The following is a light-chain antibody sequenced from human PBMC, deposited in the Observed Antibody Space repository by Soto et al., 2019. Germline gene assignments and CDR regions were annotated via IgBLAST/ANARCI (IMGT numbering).Light chain of an antibody. J-gene: IGKJ5*01. CDR2: GAS. CDR1: ETVSSY. CDR3: QQYDNWPIT. Sequence: DIVLTQSPVTLSLSPGDRATLSCRASETVSSYLLWYQQKPGQAPRLLIYGASTRATGLPARFSGSGSGTEFTLIISSLQSEDSAVYYCQQYDNWPITFGQGTRLEIK. V-gene: IGKV3-15*01.